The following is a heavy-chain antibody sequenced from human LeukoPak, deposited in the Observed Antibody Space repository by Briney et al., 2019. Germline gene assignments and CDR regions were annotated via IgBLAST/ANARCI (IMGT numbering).Heavy chain of an antibody. CDR2: INHRGST. CDR3: ARGNMWDYRRYYYYMDV. V-gene: IGHV4-34*01. Sequence: PSDTLSLTCAVNGGSFSRYYWSWIRQPPGKGLEWIGEINHRGSTNYNPSLKSRVTISVDTSKNQFSLKLNSVTAADTAIYYCARGNMWDYRRYYYYMDVWGKGTTVIVSS. J-gene: IGHJ6*03. CDR1: GGSFSRYY. D-gene: IGHD4-11*01.